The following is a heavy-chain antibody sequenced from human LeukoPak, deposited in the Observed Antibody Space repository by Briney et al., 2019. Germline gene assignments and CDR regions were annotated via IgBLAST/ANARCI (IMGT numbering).Heavy chain of an antibody. Sequence: PSETLSLTCTVSGGSIRSYYWSWIRQPPGKGLEWIGYIFYSGGANYNPPLKSRVTISLDTSRNQFSLKLNSVTAADTAVYYCAKSNGYGLVDIWGQGTMVTVSS. V-gene: IGHV4-59*12. J-gene: IGHJ3*02. D-gene: IGHD3-10*01. CDR1: GGSIRSYY. CDR3: AKSNGYGLVDI. CDR2: IFYSGGA.